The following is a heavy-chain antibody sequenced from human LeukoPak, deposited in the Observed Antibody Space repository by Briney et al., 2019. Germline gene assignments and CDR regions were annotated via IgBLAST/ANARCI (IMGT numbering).Heavy chain of an antibody. CDR2: IGTAGDT. D-gene: IGHD3-10*01. CDR3: ARDRSGFGSPEFDP. Sequence: GGSLRLSCAASGFTFSSYDMHWVRQATGKGLEWVSAIGTAGDTYYPGSVKGRFTISRENAKNSSYLQMNSLRAGDTAVYYCARDRSGFGSPEFDPWGQGTLVTVSS. V-gene: IGHV3-13*01. J-gene: IGHJ5*02. CDR1: GFTFSSYD.